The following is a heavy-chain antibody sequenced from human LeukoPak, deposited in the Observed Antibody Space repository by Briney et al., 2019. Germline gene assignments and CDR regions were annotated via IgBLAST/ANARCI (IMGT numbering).Heavy chain of an antibody. D-gene: IGHD3-3*01. Sequence: GGSLRLSCAASGFTFSNYWISWVRQAAGKGLEWVANIQEDGSGKYYVDSVRGRFTISRDNAENSLYLQMSSLRVEDTAVYYCARSSPAIGVGLWGQGTLVTVSS. V-gene: IGHV3-7*03. J-gene: IGHJ4*02. CDR3: ARSSPAIGVGL. CDR2: IQEDGSGK. CDR1: GFTFSNYW.